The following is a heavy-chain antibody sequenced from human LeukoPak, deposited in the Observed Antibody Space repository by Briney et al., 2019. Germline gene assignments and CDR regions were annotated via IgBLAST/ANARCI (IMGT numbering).Heavy chain of an antibody. CDR2: IYYSGST. CDR1: GGSISSGDYY. CDR3: ASAVGKGGYDSSGCVFDY. D-gene: IGHD3-22*01. V-gene: IGHV4-30-4*01. Sequence: ASQTLSLTCTVSGGSISSGDYYWSWIRQPPGKGLEWIGYIYYSGSTYYNPSLKSRVTISVDTSKNQFSLKLSSVTAADTAVYYCASAVGKGGYDSSGCVFDYWGQGTLVTVSS. J-gene: IGHJ4*02.